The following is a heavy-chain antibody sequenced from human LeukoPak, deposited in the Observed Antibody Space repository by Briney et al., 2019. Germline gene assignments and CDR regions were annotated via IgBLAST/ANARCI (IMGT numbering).Heavy chain of an antibody. Sequence: SQTLSLTCAISGDSVSSNSAAWNWIRQSPSRGLEWLRRTYYRSKWYNDYAVSVKSRITINPDTSKNQFSLQLNSVTPEDTAVYYCARERTTGTTRIHYYMDVWGKGTTVTVSS. D-gene: IGHD1-1*01. J-gene: IGHJ6*03. V-gene: IGHV6-1*01. CDR3: ARERTTGTTRIHYYMDV. CDR2: TYYRSKWYN. CDR1: GDSVSSNSAA.